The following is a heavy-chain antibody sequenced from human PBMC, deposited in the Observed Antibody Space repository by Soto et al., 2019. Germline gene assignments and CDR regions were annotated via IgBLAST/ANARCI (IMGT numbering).Heavy chain of an antibody. J-gene: IGHJ6*02. Sequence: GSLRLSFAASGFTFSSYAMSWVRQAPGKGLEWVAAISGSGGSTYYADSVKGRFTISRDNSKNTLYLQMNSLRAEDTAVYYCAKINGDYYYYGMDVWGQGTTVTVSS. CDR2: ISGSGGST. D-gene: IGHD4-17*01. V-gene: IGHV3-23*01. CDR1: GFTFSSYA. CDR3: AKINGDYYYYGMDV.